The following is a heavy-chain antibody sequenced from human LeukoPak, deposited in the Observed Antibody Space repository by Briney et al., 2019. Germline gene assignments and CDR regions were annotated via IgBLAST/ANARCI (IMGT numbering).Heavy chain of an antibody. D-gene: IGHD2/OR15-2a*01. J-gene: IGHJ4*02. Sequence: ASVKVSCKASGYTFTGYYMHWVRQAPGQGLEWMGWINPNSGGTNYGQKFQGRVTMTRDTSISTAYMELSRLRSDDTAVYYCAKSHSLEYRGYFDYWGQGTLVTVSS. CDR1: GYTFTGYY. CDR3: AKSHSLEYRGYFDY. CDR2: INPNSGGT. V-gene: IGHV1-2*02.